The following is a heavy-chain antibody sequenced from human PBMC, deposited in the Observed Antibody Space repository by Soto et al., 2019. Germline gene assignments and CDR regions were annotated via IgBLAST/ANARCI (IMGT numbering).Heavy chain of an antibody. CDR2: IVPVFGRP. CDR3: SREGSGYDF. V-gene: IGHV1-69*13. D-gene: IGHD5-12*01. CDR1: GGSFSNFG. J-gene: IGHJ4*02. Sequence: AAVKVSCKGTGGSFSNFGISWVRQAPGQGLEWMGGIVPVFGRPNYAQRFRGRLTITADESTSTGYMELISLRSDDTAVYYCSREGSGYDFWGQGTQFTVSS.